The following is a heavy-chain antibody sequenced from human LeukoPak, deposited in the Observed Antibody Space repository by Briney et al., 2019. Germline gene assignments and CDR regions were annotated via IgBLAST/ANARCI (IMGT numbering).Heavy chain of an antibody. V-gene: IGHV1-69*05. D-gene: IGHD5-18*01. CDR3: ATARGDGPGDDDTAMKE. Sequence: SVKVSCKASGVTFNSYAISWVPQAPGQGLEWMGRIIPIFGTANYAQMFQGRVTNHTGESTSTPYMELSSLRSEDTAVYYGATARGDGPGDDDTAMKEWGQGTLVTVSS. J-gene: IGHJ4*02. CDR1: GVTFNSYA. CDR2: IIPIFGTA.